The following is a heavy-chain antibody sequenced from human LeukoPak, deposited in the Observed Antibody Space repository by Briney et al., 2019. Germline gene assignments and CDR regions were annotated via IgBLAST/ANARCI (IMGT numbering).Heavy chain of an antibody. J-gene: IGHJ4*02. Sequence: AGGSLRLSCAASGFTFSSYWMHWVRQAPGKGLEWVSGISGNGGGTYYADSVKGRLTISRDNSKNTLYLQMNSLRVGDTAVYYCAKSFGYSRSWFDNWGQGTLVTVSS. D-gene: IGHD6-13*01. V-gene: IGHV3-23*01. CDR2: ISGNGGGT. CDR3: AKSFGYSRSWFDN. CDR1: GFTFSSYW.